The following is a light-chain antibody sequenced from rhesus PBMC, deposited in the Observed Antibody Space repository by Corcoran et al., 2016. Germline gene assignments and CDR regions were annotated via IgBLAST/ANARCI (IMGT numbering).Light chain of an antibody. CDR2: YAS. Sequence: DIQMTQSPSSLSASVGDTVTITCRASQGIRNYLAWYQQKPGKAPKPLIYYASNLESGVPSRVSGSGSGTDVTLTISSLQPEDFAIDYCQQHNSYPPTFGGGTKVELK. CDR3: QQHNSYPPT. V-gene: IGKV1S14*01. J-gene: IGKJ4*01. CDR1: QGIRNY.